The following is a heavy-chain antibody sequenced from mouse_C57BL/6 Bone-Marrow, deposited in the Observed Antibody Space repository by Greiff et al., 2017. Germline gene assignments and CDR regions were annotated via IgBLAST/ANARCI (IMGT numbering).Heavy chain of an antibody. CDR1: GYAFSSYW. V-gene: IGHV1-80*01. CDR3: ARGGYYAVGFAY. J-gene: IGHJ3*01. Sequence: QVQLKESGAELVKPGASVKISCKASGYAFSSYWMNWVKQRPGKGLEWIGQIYPGDGDTNYNGKFKGKATLTADKSSSTAYMQLSSLTSEDSAVYFCARGGYYAVGFAYWGQGTLVTVSA. D-gene: IGHD2-3*01. CDR2: IYPGDGDT.